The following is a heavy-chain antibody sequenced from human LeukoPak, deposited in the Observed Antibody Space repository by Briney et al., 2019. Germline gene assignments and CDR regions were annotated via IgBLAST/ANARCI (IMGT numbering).Heavy chain of an antibody. J-gene: IGHJ3*02. CDR3: ARDRGLWLGEARDAFDI. V-gene: IGHV4-39*07. CDR2: ISYSGTT. D-gene: IGHD3-10*01. Sequence: PSETLSLTCTVSGDSINNNVYYWGWLRQPRGKGLEWIAIISYSGTTYYNPSLKTRATISIDTSKNKFSLKVNSVTAADTAMYYCARDRGLWLGEARDAFDIWGQGTMVTVFS. CDR1: GDSINNNVYY.